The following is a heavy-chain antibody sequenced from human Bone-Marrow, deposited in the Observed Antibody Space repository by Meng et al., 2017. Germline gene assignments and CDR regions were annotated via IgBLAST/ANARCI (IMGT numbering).Heavy chain of an antibody. V-gene: IGHV3-7*03. CDR3: ARDPYYDSSGYFN. CDR2: IKQDGSEK. CDR1: GFTFSSYW. J-gene: IGHJ4*02. Sequence: GGSLRLSCAASGFTFSSYWMSWVRQAPGKGLEWVANIKQDGSEKYYVDSVKGRFTISRDNAKNSLYLQMNSLRAEDTALYYCARDPYYDSSGYFNWGQGTLVTVSS. D-gene: IGHD3-22*01.